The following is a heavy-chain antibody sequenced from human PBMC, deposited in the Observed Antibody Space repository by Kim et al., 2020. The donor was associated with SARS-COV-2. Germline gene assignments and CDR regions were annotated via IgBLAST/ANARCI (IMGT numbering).Heavy chain of an antibody. D-gene: IGHD5-12*01. J-gene: IGHJ3*02. CDR3: ARHFIVATIKDAFDI. V-gene: IGHV5-51*01. Sequence: PSFQGQVTISADKSISTAYLQWSSLKASDTAMYYCARHFIVATIKDAFDIWGQGTMVTVSS.